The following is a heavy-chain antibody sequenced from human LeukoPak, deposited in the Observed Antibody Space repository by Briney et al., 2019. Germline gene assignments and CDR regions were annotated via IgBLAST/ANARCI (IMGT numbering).Heavy chain of an antibody. CDR1: GGSISSYY. CDR3: ARDGSSGWSPWFDP. Sequence: PSETLSLTCTVSGGSISSYYWSWIRQPAGKGLEWIGRIYTSGSTNYNPSLKSRVTMSVDTSKNQFSLKLSSVTAADTAVCYCARDGSSGWSPWFDPWGQGTLVTVSS. J-gene: IGHJ5*02. CDR2: IYTSGST. D-gene: IGHD6-19*01. V-gene: IGHV4-4*07.